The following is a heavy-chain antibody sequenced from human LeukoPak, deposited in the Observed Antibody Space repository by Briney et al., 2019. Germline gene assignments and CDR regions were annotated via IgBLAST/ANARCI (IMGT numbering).Heavy chain of an antibody. CDR3: ARTAPKNWFDP. Sequence: ASVKVCCKASGYTFTGYYMHWVRQAPGQGLEWMGWINPNSGGTNYAQKFQGRVTMTRDTSNSTAYMELSRLRSDDTAVYYCARTAPKNWFDPWGQGTLVTVSS. CDR1: GYTFTGYY. V-gene: IGHV1-2*02. CDR2: INPNSGGT. J-gene: IGHJ5*02. D-gene: IGHD2-21*02.